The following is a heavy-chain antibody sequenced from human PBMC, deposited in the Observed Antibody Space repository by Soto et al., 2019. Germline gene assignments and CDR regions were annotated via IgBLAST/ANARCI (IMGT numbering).Heavy chain of an antibody. CDR1: GGTFSSYA. CDR3: ASSGYYDSSGYPPWPFDY. V-gene: IGHV1-69*13. D-gene: IGHD3-22*01. J-gene: IGHJ4*02. Sequence: SVKVSCKASGGTFSSYAISWVRQAPGQGLEWMGGIIPIFGTANYAQKFQGRVTITADESTSTAYMELSSLRSEDTAVYYCASSGYYDSSGYPPWPFDYWGQGTLVTVSS. CDR2: IIPIFGTA.